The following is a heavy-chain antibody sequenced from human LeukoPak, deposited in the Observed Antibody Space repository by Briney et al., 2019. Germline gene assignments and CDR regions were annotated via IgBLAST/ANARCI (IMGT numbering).Heavy chain of an antibody. V-gene: IGHV4-59*11. CDR1: GGSISSHY. J-gene: IGHJ6*03. CDR3: ARVYYYYYYMDV. CDR2: IYYSGGT. Sequence: SETLSLTCTVSGGSISSHYWSWIRHPPGKGLEWLGYIYYSGGTNYNPSRKSRVTISVDTSKNHFSLNLSSVTAADTAVYYCARVYYYYYYMDVWGKGTTVTVSS.